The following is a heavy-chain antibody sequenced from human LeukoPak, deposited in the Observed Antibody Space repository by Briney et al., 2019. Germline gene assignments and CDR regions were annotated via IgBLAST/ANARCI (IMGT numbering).Heavy chain of an antibody. Sequence: QSGGSLRLSCEASGFAFSNYWMHWVRQVLGKGLVWVSGISRDGGDTGHAASVRGRFTVSRDNAKTTLYMQMSSLRVDDAAVYYCVVNTRPGTYGYFQDWGQGTLVTVSS. CDR1: GFAFSNYW. CDR3: VVNTRPGTYGYFQD. J-gene: IGHJ1*01. V-gene: IGHV3-74*01. D-gene: IGHD6-6*01. CDR2: ISRDGGDT.